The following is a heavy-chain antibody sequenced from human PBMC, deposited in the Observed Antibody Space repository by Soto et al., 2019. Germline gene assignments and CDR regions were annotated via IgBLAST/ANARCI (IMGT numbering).Heavy chain of an antibody. CDR3: SRSLDS. CDR2: INPDGGEK. CDR1: AFTFSSFW. J-gene: IGHJ4*02. Sequence: PGGSLRLSCAASAFTFSSFWMDWVRQAPVKGLEWVANINPDGGEKHYVDSVKGRFTISRDNAKNSLYLQMSSLTAEDSALYYCSRSLDSWGRVTRVTVSS. V-gene: IGHV3-7*01.